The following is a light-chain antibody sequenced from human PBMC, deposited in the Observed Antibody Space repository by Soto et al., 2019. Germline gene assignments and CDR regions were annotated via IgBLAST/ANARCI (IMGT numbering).Light chain of an antibody. Sequence: QSVLTQPPSVSAAPGQKVAISCSGGSSNIANNYVSWYQQLPGTAPKLLIYDNNKRPSGIPDRFSGSKSGTSATLDITGLQTGDEADYYCGTWDSSLAGGVFGTGTKVTVL. CDR3: GTWDSSLAGGV. CDR1: SSNIANNY. CDR2: DNN. J-gene: IGLJ1*01. V-gene: IGLV1-51*01.